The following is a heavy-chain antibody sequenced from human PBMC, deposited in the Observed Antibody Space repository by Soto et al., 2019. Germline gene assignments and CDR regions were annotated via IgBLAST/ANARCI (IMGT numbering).Heavy chain of an antibody. J-gene: IGHJ6*02. CDR3: ARESRYCSGGSCYFRKPKYYYYGMDV. CDR2: INPSGGST. D-gene: IGHD2-15*01. CDR1: GYTFTSYY. V-gene: IGHV1-46*01. Sequence: ASVKVSCKASGYTFTSYYMHWVRQAPGQGLEWMGIINPSGGSTSYAQKFQGRVTMTRDTSTSTVYMELSSLRSEDTAVYYCARESRYCSGGSCYFRKPKYYYYGMDVWGQGTTVTVSS.